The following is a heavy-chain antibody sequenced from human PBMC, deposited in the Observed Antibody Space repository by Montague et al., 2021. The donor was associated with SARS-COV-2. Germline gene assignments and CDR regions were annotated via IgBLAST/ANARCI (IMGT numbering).Heavy chain of an antibody. D-gene: IGHD3-22*01. CDR2: MDYTGNT. Sequence: SETLSLPCTVSGXSITNNIDYWAWIRQPPGEGLEWIGSMDYTGNTYYKPCLKSRVTISVVTSKNHFTLKLSSVTAAETAVYYCARLKRYFDSSGSPSAFDFWGQGTQVTVSS. CDR1: GXSITNNIDY. V-gene: IGHV4-39*02. J-gene: IGHJ3*01. CDR3: ARLKRYFDSSGSPSAFDF.